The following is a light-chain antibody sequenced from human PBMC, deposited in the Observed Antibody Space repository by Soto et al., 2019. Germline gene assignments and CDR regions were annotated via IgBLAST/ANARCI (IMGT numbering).Light chain of an antibody. CDR1: RSDVGRYNY. CDR3: SSYTTSTTYV. Sequence: QSALTQPASVSGSPGQSITISCTGTRSDVGRYNYVSWYQHHPGKAPKLMIYDVSNRPSGVSNRFSGSKSGDTASLTISGLQAEDEADYYCSSYTTSTTYVFGTGTKLTVL. V-gene: IGLV2-14*01. J-gene: IGLJ1*01. CDR2: DVS.